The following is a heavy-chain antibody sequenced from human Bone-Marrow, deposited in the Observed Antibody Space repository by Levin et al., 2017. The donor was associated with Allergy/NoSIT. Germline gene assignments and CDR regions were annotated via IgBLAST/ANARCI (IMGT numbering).Heavy chain of an antibody. CDR3: ARSSGHFDY. D-gene: IGHD3-10*01. J-gene: IGHJ4*02. CDR2: ISSSSSTI. CDR1: GFTFSPYS. Sequence: GESLKISCAASGFTFSPYSMNWVRQAPGKGLEWLSYISSSSSTIHYADSVKGRFTTSRDDAKSSVSLQMNGLRGEDTAVYYCARSSGHFDYWGQGTLVTVSS. V-gene: IGHV3-48*04.